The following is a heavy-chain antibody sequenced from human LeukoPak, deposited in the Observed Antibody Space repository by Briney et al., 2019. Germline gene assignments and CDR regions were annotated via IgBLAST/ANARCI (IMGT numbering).Heavy chain of an antibody. V-gene: IGHV1-18*01. J-gene: IGHJ5*02. Sequence: GASVKVSCKASGYTFTSYGISWVRQAPGQGLEWMGWISAYNGNTNYAQKLQGRVTMTTDTSASTAYMELRSLRSDDTAVYYCARSYGSGAPGRWFDPWGQGTLVTVSS. CDR3: ARSYGSGAPGRWFDP. CDR2: ISAYNGNT. CDR1: GYTFTSYG. D-gene: IGHD3-10*01.